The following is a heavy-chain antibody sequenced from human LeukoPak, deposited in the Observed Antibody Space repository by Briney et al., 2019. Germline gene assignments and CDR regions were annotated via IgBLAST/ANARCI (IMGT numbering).Heavy chain of an antibody. V-gene: IGHV3-48*02. D-gene: IGHD3-16*02. CDR1: GFTFSSYA. Sequence: GGSLRLSCAASGFTFSSYAMSWVRQAPGKGLEWVSAISSSSSTIYYADSVKGRFTISRDNAKNSLYLQMNSLRDEDTAVYYCASRRGGYDYVWGSYLFDYWGQGTLVTVSS. J-gene: IGHJ4*02. CDR2: ISSSSSTI. CDR3: ASRRGGYDYVWGSYLFDY.